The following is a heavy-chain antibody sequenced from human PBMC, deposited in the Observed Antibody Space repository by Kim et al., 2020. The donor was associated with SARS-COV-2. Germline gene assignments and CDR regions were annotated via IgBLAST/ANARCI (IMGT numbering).Heavy chain of an antibody. CDR3: ARGRKQWLTYYYYGMDV. V-gene: IGHV3-20*04. J-gene: IGHJ6*02. CDR2: INWNGGST. Sequence: GGSLRLSCAASGFTFGDYGMSWVRQAPGKGLEWVSGINWNGGSTGYADSVKGRFTISRDNAKNSLYLQMNRLRAEDTALYYCARGRKQWLTYYYYGMDVWGQGTTVTVSS. CDR1: GFTFGDYG. D-gene: IGHD6-19*01.